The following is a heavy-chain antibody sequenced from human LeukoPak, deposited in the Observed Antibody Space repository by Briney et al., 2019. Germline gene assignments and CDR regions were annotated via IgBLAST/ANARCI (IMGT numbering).Heavy chain of an antibody. V-gene: IGHV4-39*07. Sequence: PSETLSLTCTVSGGSISSSSYYWGWIRQPPGKGLEWIGSIYYSGSTYYNPSLKSRVTISVDTSKNQFSLKLSSVTAADTAVYYCARVGYDFWSGYPEYSYFDLWGRGTLVTVSS. D-gene: IGHD3-3*01. CDR3: ARVGYDFWSGYPEYSYFDL. CDR1: GGSISSSSYY. J-gene: IGHJ2*01. CDR2: IYYSGST.